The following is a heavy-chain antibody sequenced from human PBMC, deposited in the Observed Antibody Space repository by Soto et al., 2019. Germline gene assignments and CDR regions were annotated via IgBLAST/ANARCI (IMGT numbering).Heavy chain of an antibody. CDR3: AKTQYDFWSSGQYLFDH. Sequence: PGGSLRLSCTVSGFTFGSHAMSWVRQAPGKGLECVSGISGSGGTTFYADSVKGRFTISRDNSKKTLYLQMNSLRAEDTAVYYCAKTQYDFWSSGQYLFDHWGQGTLVTVSS. CDR2: ISGSGGTT. V-gene: IGHV3-23*01. CDR1: GFTFGSHA. D-gene: IGHD3-3*01. J-gene: IGHJ4*02.